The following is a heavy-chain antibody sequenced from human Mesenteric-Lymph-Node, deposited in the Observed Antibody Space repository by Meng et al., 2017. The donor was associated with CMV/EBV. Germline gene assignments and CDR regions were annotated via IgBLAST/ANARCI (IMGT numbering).Heavy chain of an antibody. CDR3: ARVPGAARLYYYGMDV. Sequence: GGSLRLSCVASGFTFSSYWMSWVRQAPGKGLEWAANIKQDGSEKYYVDSVKGRFTISRDNAKNSLYLQMNSLRAEDTAVYYCARVPGAARLYYYGMDVWGQGTTVTVSS. D-gene: IGHD6-6*01. J-gene: IGHJ6*02. V-gene: IGHV3-7*01. CDR2: IKQDGSEK. CDR1: GFTFSSYW.